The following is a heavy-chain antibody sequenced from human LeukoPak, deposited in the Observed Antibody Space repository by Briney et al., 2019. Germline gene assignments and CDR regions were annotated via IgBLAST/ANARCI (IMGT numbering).Heavy chain of an antibody. Sequence: SETLSLTCTVSGGSISTHYWSWIRQSAGKGLEWIGRIYISGSTDYNPSLKSRVTMSVDTSKNQFSLKLSPVTAADTAVYYCARGGQHLWPAYFDYWGQGTLVTVSS. D-gene: IGHD5-18*01. CDR3: ARGGQHLWPAYFDY. CDR1: GGSISTHY. CDR2: IYISGST. J-gene: IGHJ4*02. V-gene: IGHV4-4*07.